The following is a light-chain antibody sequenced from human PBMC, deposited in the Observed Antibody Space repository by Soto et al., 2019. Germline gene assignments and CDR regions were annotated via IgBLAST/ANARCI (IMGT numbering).Light chain of an antibody. CDR1: QSLLHSDGKTY. CDR3: MQTILLPPRLI. CDR2: EVS. V-gene: IGKV2D-29*01. J-gene: IGKJ4*01. Sequence: DIVMTQTPLSLSVTPGQPASISCKSSQSLLHSDGKTYLSWYLQKAGQPPQVLIYEVSNRFSGVPDRFSGSGSGKNFTLKISRVEAEDVGVYYCMQTILLPPRLIFGGGTKVEIK.